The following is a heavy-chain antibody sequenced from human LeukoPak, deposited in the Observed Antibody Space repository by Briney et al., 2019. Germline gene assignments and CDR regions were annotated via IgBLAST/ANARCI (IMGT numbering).Heavy chain of an antibody. V-gene: IGHV3-20*04. J-gene: IGHJ4*02. Sequence: GGSLRLSCTASGVVFDEDGMTWVRDVPGEGLEWGSGINWSGKRTTYGDPVRGRFTISRDNAKHSLSLQMDSLRAEDTALYYCARAPITSPFYFDYWAQGTLVTVSS. D-gene: IGHD2-2*01. CDR3: ARAPITSPFYFDY. CDR2: INWSGKRT. CDR1: GVVFDEDG.